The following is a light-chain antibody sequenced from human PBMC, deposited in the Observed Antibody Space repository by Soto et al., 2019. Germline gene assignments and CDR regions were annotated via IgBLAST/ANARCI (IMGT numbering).Light chain of an antibody. CDR3: QQYNSYQT. Sequence: DIQMTQSPSTLSASVGDRVTITCRASQSISSWLAWYQQKPGKAPKLLIYKASSLESGVPSRFSGRGSGTEFTLTISSLLPDDFATYYCQQYNSYQTFGQGTKVEIK. J-gene: IGKJ1*01. CDR2: KAS. V-gene: IGKV1-5*03. CDR1: QSISSW.